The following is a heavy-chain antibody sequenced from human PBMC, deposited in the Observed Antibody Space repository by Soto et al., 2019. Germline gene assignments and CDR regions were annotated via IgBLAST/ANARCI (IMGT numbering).Heavy chain of an antibody. Sequence: ASVNVSCKSSGYTFTDYYIHWVRQAPGQGLECMGWINPNSGGTNYAQKFQGRVTMTRDTSISTAYMELSRLRSDDTAVYYCARKLELRGSYYYYYDMDVWGQGTTVTVSS. V-gene: IGHV1-2*02. J-gene: IGHJ6*02. CDR3: ARKLELRGSYYYYYDMDV. CDR1: GYTFTDYY. D-gene: IGHD1-7*01. CDR2: INPNSGGT.